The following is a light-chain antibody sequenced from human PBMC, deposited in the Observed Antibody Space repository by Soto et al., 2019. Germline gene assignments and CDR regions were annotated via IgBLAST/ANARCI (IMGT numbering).Light chain of an antibody. Sequence: IVLTPSPTTPSLSPRGRANLSCWASESVSRYLVWYQQKPGQAPRLLIYDASRRATGIPDRFSGSGSGTDFTLTISSLEPEDFAVYYCHQYGSWPRTFGQGTKVDIK. CDR1: ESVSRY. CDR3: HQYGSWPRT. CDR2: DAS. J-gene: IGKJ1*01. V-gene: IGKV3-11*01.